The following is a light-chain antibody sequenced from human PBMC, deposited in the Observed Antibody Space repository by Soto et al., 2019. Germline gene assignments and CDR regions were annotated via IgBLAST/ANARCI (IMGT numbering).Light chain of an antibody. V-gene: IGKV3-11*01. Sequence: EIVLTQSPATLSLSPGDRATLSCRASQSVSSYLAWYQQKPGQAPRLLIYDASTSATGIPARFSGSGSGTDFPLTITTLEPEDFAVYSCQQRSNWPSTFGGGTKVEIK. CDR1: QSVSSY. CDR2: DAS. CDR3: QQRSNWPST. J-gene: IGKJ4*01.